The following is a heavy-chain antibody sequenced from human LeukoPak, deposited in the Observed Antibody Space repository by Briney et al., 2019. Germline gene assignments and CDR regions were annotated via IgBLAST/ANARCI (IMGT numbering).Heavy chain of an antibody. CDR1: GFTFSHYG. D-gene: IGHD6-13*01. CDR3: ARDREYMEESWYRLDHFDY. J-gene: IGHJ4*02. Sequence: PGGSLRLSCAASGFTFSHYGMQWVRQAPGKGLVWVAVISYDGSNKYYADSVKGRFTISRDNSKNTLYLQMNSLKGDDTAVYYCARDREYMEESWYRLDHFDYWGQGTLVTVSS. V-gene: IGHV3-30*03. CDR2: ISYDGSNK.